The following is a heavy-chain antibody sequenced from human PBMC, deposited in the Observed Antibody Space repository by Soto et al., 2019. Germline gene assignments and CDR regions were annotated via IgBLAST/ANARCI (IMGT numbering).Heavy chain of an antibody. CDR1: GGTFSRSG. V-gene: IGHV1-69*18. Sequence: QVQLVQSGTEVKKPGASVKVSCKASGGTFSRSGFHWVRQAPGQGLEWMGMIVPSVDTTNYAQKFQARVTISADQFTSTVYMELRSLRSEDTAVYYCSRCPQPPDTADPYAVGVWGQGTRVIVSS. J-gene: IGHJ6*02. D-gene: IGHD5-18*01. CDR2: IVPSVDTT. CDR3: SRCPQPPDTADPYAVGV.